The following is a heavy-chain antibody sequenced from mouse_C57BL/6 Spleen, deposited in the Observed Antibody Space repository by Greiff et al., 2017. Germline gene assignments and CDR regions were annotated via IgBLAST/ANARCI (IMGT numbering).Heavy chain of an antibody. V-gene: IGHV1-26*01. J-gene: IGHJ2*01. CDR1: GYTFTDYY. CDR3: ARGGHYYGSSYYFDY. Sequence: EVKLQQSGPELVKPGASVKISCKASGYTFTDYYMNWVKQSHGKSLEWIGDINPNNGGTSYNQKFKGKATLTVDKSSSTAYMELRSLTSEDSAVYYCARGGHYYGSSYYFDYWGQGTTLTVSS. CDR2: INPNNGGT. D-gene: IGHD1-1*01.